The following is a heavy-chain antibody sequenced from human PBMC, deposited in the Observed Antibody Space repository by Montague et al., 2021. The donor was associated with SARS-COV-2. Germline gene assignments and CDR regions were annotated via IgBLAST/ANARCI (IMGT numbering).Heavy chain of an antibody. V-gene: IGHV4-34*01. CDR2: INHSGST. CDR1: DGSFSNFY. Sequence: SETLSLTCAVFDGSFSNFYWSWIRQPPGKGLEWIGEINHSGSTYYNPSLKSRVTISVDTSKNQFSLKLSSVTAADTAVYYCARDQGVYCSGGSCYNFDYWGQGTLVTVSS. J-gene: IGHJ4*02. CDR3: ARDQGVYCSGGSCYNFDY. D-gene: IGHD2-15*01.